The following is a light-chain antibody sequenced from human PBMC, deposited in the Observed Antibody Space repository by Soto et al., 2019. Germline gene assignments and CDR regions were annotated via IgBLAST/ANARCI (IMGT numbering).Light chain of an antibody. CDR1: QTVSSN. CDR2: GAS. J-gene: IGKJ1*01. CDR3: QQYNNWPPWT. Sequence: EIVMTQSPATLSVSPGERATLSCRASQTVSSNLAWYQQKPGQAPRLLIYGASTRAPGIPARFSGSGSVTEFTLTISSLQSEDFAVYYCQQYNNWPPWTFGQGTKVEIK. V-gene: IGKV3-15*01.